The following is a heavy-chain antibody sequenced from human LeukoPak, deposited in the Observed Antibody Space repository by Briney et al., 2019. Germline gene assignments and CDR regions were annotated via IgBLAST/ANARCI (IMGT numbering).Heavy chain of an antibody. CDR2: INSDGSST. Sequence: GGSLRLSCAASGFTFSSHWMHWFPKAPGRGRVWVHRINSDGSSTTYADSVKGRFTISRDNAKNTLYLQMNSLRAEDTAVYYCARRDYYDSSGYRVDFWGQGALVTVSS. D-gene: IGHD3-22*01. CDR3: ARRDYYDSSGYRVDF. CDR1: GFTFSSHW. J-gene: IGHJ4*02. V-gene: IGHV3-74*01.